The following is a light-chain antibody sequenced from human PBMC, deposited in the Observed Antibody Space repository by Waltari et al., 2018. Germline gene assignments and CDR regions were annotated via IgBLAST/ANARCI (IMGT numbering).Light chain of an antibody. CDR3: SSYTDTNNFV. Sequence: QSALAQPPSASGSPGQSVTISCTGASSDIGTYNFVSCYQQHPGKAPKLIIYEVSTRPAGVPVRFTGPKSGNTASLTVSGLQTEDEADYYCSSYTDTNNFVVGTGTKVTVL. CDR2: EVS. V-gene: IGLV2-8*01. CDR1: SSDIGTYNF. J-gene: IGLJ1*01.